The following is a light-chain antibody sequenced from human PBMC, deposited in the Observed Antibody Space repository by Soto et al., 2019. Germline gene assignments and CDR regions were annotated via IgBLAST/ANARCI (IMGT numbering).Light chain of an antibody. CDR1: SSDVGLYDY. V-gene: IGLV2-14*01. CDR2: AVS. J-gene: IGLJ1*01. Sequence: QSVLTQPAYVSGSPGQSITISCTGTSSDVGLYDYVSWYQQHPGKAPQLMIYAVSNRPSGVSNRFSASKSGNTAYLFISGLQAEDEADYYCSSYTSDSSYVFGSGTKVTVL. CDR3: SSYTSDSSYV.